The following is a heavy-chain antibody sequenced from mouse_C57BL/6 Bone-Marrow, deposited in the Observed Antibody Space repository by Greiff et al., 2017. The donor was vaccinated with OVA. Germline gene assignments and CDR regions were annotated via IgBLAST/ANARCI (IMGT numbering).Heavy chain of an antibody. D-gene: IGHD1-1*01. Sequence: EVHLVESGGGLVQPTGSLKLSCAASGFSFNTYAMNWVRQAPGKGLEWVARIRSTSNNYATDYAVSVKVSFTISSDDSESMLYLQMKNFKTEDTAMYYCVRITTVVAPYAMDYWGQGTSVTVSS. V-gene: IGHV10-1*01. CDR1: GFSFNTYA. J-gene: IGHJ4*01. CDR2: IRSTSNNYAT. CDR3: VRITTVVAPYAMDY.